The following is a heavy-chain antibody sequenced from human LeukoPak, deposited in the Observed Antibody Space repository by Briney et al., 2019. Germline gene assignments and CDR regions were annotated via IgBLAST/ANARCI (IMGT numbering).Heavy chain of an antibody. CDR2: IYYSGST. CDR1: XX. Sequence: XXXXWIXXXXGKGLEWIGYIYYSGSTNYNPSLKSRVTISVDTSKNQFSLKMSSVTAADTAVYYCASLTSNGYYYYGTDVWGQGTTVTVSS. V-gene: IGHV4-59*01. CDR3: ASLTSNGYYYYGTDV. D-gene: IGHD3-3*01. J-gene: IGHJ6*02.